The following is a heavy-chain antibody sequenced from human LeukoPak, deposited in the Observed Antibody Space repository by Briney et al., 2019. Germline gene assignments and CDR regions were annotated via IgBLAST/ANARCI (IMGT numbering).Heavy chain of an antibody. Sequence: PGGSLRLSCAASGFTFSSYGMHWVRQAPGKGLEWVAVIWYDGSNKYYADSVKGRFTISRDNSKNTLYLQMNSLRAEDTAVYYRAAQQWLDSGFDYWGRGTLVTVSS. V-gene: IGHV3-33*01. CDR3: AAQQWLDSGFDY. D-gene: IGHD6-19*01. CDR1: GFTFSSYG. J-gene: IGHJ4*02. CDR2: IWYDGSNK.